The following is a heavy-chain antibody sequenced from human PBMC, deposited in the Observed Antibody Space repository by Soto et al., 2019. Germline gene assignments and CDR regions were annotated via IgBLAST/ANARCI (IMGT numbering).Heavy chain of an antibody. D-gene: IGHD1-1*01. V-gene: IGHV3-64*04. J-gene: IGHJ6*02. CDR1: GFTFSSYA. Sequence: GGSLRLSCSGSGFTFSSYAMHWVRQAPGKGLEYASAISSNGGSTYYADSVKGRFTISRDNSKNTLYLQMNSLRAEDTAVYYCAREGERNGYYFGMDVWGQGTTVTVSS. CDR2: ISSNGGST. CDR3: AREGERNGYYFGMDV.